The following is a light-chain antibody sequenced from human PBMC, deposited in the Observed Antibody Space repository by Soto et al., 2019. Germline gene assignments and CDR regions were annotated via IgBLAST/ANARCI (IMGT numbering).Light chain of an antibody. J-gene: IGKJ4*01. V-gene: IGKV3-15*01. CDR2: GAS. Sequence: ITQSPSTVSASVGDRVTITCRASQSVSSDLAWYEQKPGQAPRLLIYGASTRATGIPARFSGSGSGTEFTLTISSLQSEDFAVYYCQQYNNWPLTFGGGTKVDIK. CDR1: QSVSSD. CDR3: QQYNNWPLT.